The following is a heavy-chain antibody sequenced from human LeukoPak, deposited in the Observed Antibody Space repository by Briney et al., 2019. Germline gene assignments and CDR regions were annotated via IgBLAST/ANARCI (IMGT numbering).Heavy chain of an antibody. D-gene: IGHD1-20*01. J-gene: IGHJ4*02. V-gene: IGHV4-30-4*08. CDR1: GGSISSGDYY. CDR2: IYYSGST. CDR3: ARVEYNWNDEGFDY. Sequence: SETLSLTCTVSGGSISSGDYYWSWTRQPPGKGLEWIGYIYYSGSTYYNPSLKSRVTISVDTSKNQFSLKLSSVTAADTAAYYCARVEYNWNDEGFDYWGQGTLVTVSS.